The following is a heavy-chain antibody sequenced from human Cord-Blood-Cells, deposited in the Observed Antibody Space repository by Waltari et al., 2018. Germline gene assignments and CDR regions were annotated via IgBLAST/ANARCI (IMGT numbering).Heavy chain of an antibody. Sequence: EVQQVESGGGWVEAGGSLRLSWACSGFTFSSYGARWCLQAPGKGLEWVANIKQDGSEKYYVDSVKGRFTISRDNAKNSLYLQMNSLRAEDTAVYYCARIRIVRAFDIWGQGTMVTVSS. D-gene: IGHD6-6*01. CDR1: GFTFSSYG. V-gene: IGHV3-7*01. J-gene: IGHJ3*02. CDR3: ARIRIVRAFDI. CDR2: IKQDGSEK.